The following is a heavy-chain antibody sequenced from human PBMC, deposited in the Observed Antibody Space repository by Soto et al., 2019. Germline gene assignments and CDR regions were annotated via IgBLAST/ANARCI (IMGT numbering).Heavy chain of an antibody. J-gene: IGHJ4*02. CDR3: ARDRGYDSSGYYFM. D-gene: IGHD3-22*01. Sequence: QVQLVESGGGVVQPGRSLRLSCAASGFTFSSYAMHWVRQAPGKGLEWVAVISYDGTNKYYADSVKGRFTISRDNSKNTVFLQMNSLRAEDTSVYYCARDRGYDSSGYYFMWGQGTLVTVSS. CDR2: ISYDGTNK. V-gene: IGHV3-30-3*01. CDR1: GFTFSSYA.